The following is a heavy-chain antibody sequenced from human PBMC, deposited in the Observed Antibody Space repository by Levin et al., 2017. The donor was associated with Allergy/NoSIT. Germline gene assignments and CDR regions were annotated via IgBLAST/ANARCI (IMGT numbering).Heavy chain of an antibody. Sequence: GGSLRLSCAASGFTFSDYYMSWIRQAPGKGLEWVSYISSSGSTIYYADSVKGRFTISRDNAKNSLYLQMNSLRAEDTAVYYCARGKQDIVVVPADGGVDYWGQGTLVTVSS. CDR2: ISSSGSTI. J-gene: IGHJ4*02. V-gene: IGHV3-11*01. CDR3: ARGKQDIVVVPADGGVDY. D-gene: IGHD2-2*01. CDR1: GFTFSDYY.